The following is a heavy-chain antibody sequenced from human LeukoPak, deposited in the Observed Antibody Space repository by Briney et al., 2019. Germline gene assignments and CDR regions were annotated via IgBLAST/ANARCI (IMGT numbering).Heavy chain of an antibody. CDR3: ARLGNSNPYYYGMDV. Sequence: GESLKISCKGSGYSFTNYWIVWVRQMPGKGLEWMGIIYPGDSDTRYSPSFQDQVTISADKSMSTAYLQWSSLKASDTAMYYCARLGNSNPYYYGMDVWGQGTTVTVSS. J-gene: IGHJ6*02. V-gene: IGHV5-51*01. CDR1: GYSFTNYW. D-gene: IGHD4-11*01. CDR2: IYPGDSDT.